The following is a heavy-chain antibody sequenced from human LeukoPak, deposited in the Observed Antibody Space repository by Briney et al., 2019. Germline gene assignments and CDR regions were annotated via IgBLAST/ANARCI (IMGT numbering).Heavy chain of an antibody. CDR1: GFTFSDYY. CDR2: ISSSGSTI. D-gene: IGHD3-10*01. CDR3: ASQRRFGAPSWLPNGMDV. V-gene: IGHV3-11*01. Sequence: PGGSLRLSCAASGFTFSDYYMSWIRQAPGKGLEWVSYISSSGSTIYYADSVKGRFTISRDNAKNSLYLQMNSLRAEDTAVYYCASQRRFGAPSWLPNGMDVWGQGTTVTVSS. J-gene: IGHJ6*02.